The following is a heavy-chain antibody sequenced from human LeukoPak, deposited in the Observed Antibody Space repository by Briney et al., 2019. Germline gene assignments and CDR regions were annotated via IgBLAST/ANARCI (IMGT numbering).Heavy chain of an antibody. Sequence: GASVKVSFKASGGTFSSYAISWVRQAPGQGREWMGGIIPIFGTANYAQKFQGRVTITADESTSTAYMELSSLRSEDTAVYYCAREWCSGGSCYYNYWGQGTLVTVSS. D-gene: IGHD2-15*01. CDR2: IIPIFGTA. J-gene: IGHJ4*02. CDR3: AREWCSGGSCYYNY. CDR1: GGTFSSYA. V-gene: IGHV1-69*01.